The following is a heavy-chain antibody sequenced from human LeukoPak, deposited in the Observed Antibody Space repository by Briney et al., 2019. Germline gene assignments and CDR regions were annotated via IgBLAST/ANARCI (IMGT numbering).Heavy chain of an antibody. CDR2: ISWNSGSI. Sequence: GGSLRLSCAASGFTFDDYAMHWVRQAPGKGLEWVSGISWNSGSIGYADSVKGRFTISRDNAMNSLYLQMNSLRAEDTALYYCAKDTRDDILTGGIDYWGQGTLVTVSS. CDR3: AKDTRDDILTGGIDY. D-gene: IGHD3-9*01. V-gene: IGHV3-9*01. J-gene: IGHJ4*02. CDR1: GFTFDDYA.